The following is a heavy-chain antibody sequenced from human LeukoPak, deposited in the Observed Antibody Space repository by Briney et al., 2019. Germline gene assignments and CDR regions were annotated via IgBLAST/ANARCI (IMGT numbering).Heavy chain of an antibody. Sequence: GASVKVSCKASGYTFTSYDINWVRQATGQGLEWMGWMNPNSGNTGYAQKFQGRVTITRNTSISTAYMELSSLRSEDTAVYYCATDMGGGGAKVFWGQGTLVTVSS. V-gene: IGHV1-8*03. J-gene: IGHJ4*02. CDR3: ATDMGGGGAKVF. D-gene: IGHD1-26*01. CDR2: MNPNSGNT. CDR1: GYTFTSYD.